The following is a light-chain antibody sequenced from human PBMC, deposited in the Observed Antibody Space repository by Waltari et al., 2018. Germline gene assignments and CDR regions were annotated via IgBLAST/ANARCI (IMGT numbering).Light chain of an antibody. V-gene: IGLV1-40*01. Sequence: QSVLTQPPSVSGAPGQRVTISCTGSGSNIGAGYDVHWYQQLPGKAPKLLIYGSSTRPVGVPDRYFGSQSGTSASLAITGLQAEDEADYYCQSYDTSRSVVFGGGTKLTVL. CDR2: GSS. J-gene: IGLJ2*01. CDR3: QSYDTSRSVV. CDR1: GSNIGAGYD.